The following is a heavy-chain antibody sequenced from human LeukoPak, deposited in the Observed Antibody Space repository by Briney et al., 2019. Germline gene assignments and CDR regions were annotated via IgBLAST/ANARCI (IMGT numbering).Heavy chain of an antibody. J-gene: IGHJ4*02. CDR1: GLTFSSYS. D-gene: IGHD5-24*01. CDR3: ARDAEMATISSYFDY. CDR2: ISSSSSYI. Sequence: GGSLRLSCAASGLTFSSYSMNWVRQAPGKGLEWVSSISSSSSYIYYADSVKGRFTISRDNAKNSLYLQMNSLRAEDTAVYYCARDAEMATISSYFDYWGQGTLVTVSS. V-gene: IGHV3-21*01.